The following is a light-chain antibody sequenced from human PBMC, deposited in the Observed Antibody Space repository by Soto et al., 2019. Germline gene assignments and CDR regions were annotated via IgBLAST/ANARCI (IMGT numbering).Light chain of an antibody. CDR1: SSDFGYHNL. CDR2: EGS. V-gene: IGLV2-23*01. Sequence: QSALTQPASVSGSPEQSITISCTGTSSDFGYHNLVSWYQLLPGEAPKLLIYEGSKRPSGVSNRFSGSKSGNTASLTISALQAEDEADYYCCSSPDGGSFVFGTGTKVTVL. CDR3: CSSPDGGSFV. J-gene: IGLJ1*01.